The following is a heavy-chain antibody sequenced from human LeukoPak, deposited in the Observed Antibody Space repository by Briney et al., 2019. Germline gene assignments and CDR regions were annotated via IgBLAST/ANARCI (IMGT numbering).Heavy chain of an antibody. J-gene: IGHJ4*02. Sequence: VASVKVSCKASGGIFSSYAISWVRQAPGQGLEWVGRIIPILGIANYAQKFQGRVTTTADKSTNTAYTDLSSLRSEDTAVYYCARDLPPYYFDYWGQGTLVTVSS. CDR3: ARDLPPYYFDY. CDR2: IIPILGIA. V-gene: IGHV1-69*04. CDR1: GGIFSSYA.